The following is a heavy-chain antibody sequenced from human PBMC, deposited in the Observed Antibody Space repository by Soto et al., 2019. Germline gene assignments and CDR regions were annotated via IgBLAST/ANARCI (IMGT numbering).Heavy chain of an antibody. D-gene: IGHD3-9*01. V-gene: IGHV5-51*01. CDR2: IYPGDSAP. CDR1: GYTFTNYW. Sequence: PGESLKISCKASGYTFTNYWIGWVLQIPLKGLYCMGIIYPGDSAPKYSPSFQGQVTISADKSINTAYLQWSSLKASDNGMYYCARQKEKRHFDWSSSPRDAFDIWGQGTMVTVSS. CDR3: ARQKEKRHFDWSSSPRDAFDI. J-gene: IGHJ3*02.